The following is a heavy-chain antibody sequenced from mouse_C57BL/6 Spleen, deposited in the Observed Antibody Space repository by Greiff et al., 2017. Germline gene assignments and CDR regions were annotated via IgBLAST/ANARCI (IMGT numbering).Heavy chain of an antibody. D-gene: IGHD4-1*01. CDR1: GFTFSSYG. CDR3: ARQTGTTGAWFAY. J-gene: IGHJ3*01. V-gene: IGHV5-6*01. Sequence: EVHLVESGGDLVKPGGSLKLSCAASGFTFSSYGMSWVRQTPDKRLEWVATISSGGSYTYYPDSVKGRFTISRDYAENTLYRQMSSLKTEDTAVYYSARQTGTTGAWFAYWGQGTLVTVSA. CDR2: ISSGGSYT.